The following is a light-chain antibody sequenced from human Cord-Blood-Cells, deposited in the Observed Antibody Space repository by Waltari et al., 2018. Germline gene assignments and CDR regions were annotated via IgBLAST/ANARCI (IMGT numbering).Light chain of an antibody. CDR2: DVS. CDR3: SSYTSSSHVV. V-gene: IGLV2-14*01. CDR1: SSDVGGYNY. J-gene: IGLJ2*01. Sequence: QSALTQPASVSGSPGQSITISCTGTSSDVGGYNYVSWYQQHPGKAPKLMIYDVSKRPSGVSNRFAGSKSGSTASLTISGLQAEDEADYYCSSYTSSSHVVFGGGTKLTVL.